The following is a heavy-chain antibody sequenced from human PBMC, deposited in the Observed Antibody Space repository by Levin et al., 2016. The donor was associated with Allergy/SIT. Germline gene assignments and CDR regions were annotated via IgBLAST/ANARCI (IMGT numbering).Heavy chain of an antibody. CDR1: GGSFSGYY. V-gene: IGHV4-34*01. Sequence: SETLSLTCAVYGGSFSGYYWSWIRQPPGKGLEWIGEIYHSGSTNYNPSLKSRVTISVDKSKNQFSLKLSSVTAADTAVYYCARESLDTVPAAIFYYYYYMDVWGKGTTVTVSS. J-gene: IGHJ6*03. CDR2: IYHSGST. D-gene: IGHD2-2*01. CDR3: ARESLDTVPAAIFYYYYYMDV.